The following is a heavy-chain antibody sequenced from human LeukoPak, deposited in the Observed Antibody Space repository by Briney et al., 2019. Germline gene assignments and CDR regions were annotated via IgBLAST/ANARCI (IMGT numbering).Heavy chain of an antibody. CDR3: AKHVSGSLFYFDY. CDR1: GFTFRNCA. V-gene: IGHV3-23*01. CDR2: ISGTGYNT. Sequence: GESLRLSCAASGFTFRNCAMSWVRQAPGKGLEWVSGISGTGYNTYYADSVKGRFTISRDNSKNTLYLQMNSLGAEDTAVYYCAKHVSGSLFYFDYWGQRTLVTVSS. D-gene: IGHD3-10*01. J-gene: IGHJ4*02.